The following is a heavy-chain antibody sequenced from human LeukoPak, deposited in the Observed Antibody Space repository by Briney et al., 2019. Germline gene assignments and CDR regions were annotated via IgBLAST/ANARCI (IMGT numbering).Heavy chain of an antibody. CDR3: TVLLGYCSGGSCYSLDY. CDR1: GFTFSSYA. V-gene: IGHV3-23*01. CDR2: ISGSGGST. D-gene: IGHD2-15*01. J-gene: IGHJ4*02. Sequence: PGGSLRLSCAASGFTFSSYAMSWVRQAPGKGLEWVSAISGSGGSTYYADSVKGRFTISRDNSKNTLYLQMNSLRAEDTAVYYCTVLLGYCSGGSCYSLDYWGQGTLVTVSS.